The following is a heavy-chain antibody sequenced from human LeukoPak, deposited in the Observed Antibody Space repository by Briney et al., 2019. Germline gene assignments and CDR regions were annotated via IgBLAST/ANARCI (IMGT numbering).Heavy chain of an antibody. D-gene: IGHD1-7*01. CDR1: GFTFDDYG. V-gene: IGHV3-20*01. CDR3: ARAKGDGITGTPLEY. J-gene: IGHJ4*02. Sequence: GGSLRLSCAASGFTFDDYGMSWVRQAPGKGLEWVSGINWNGGSTGYADSVKGRFTISRDNAKNSLYLQMNSLRAEGTALYHCARAKGDGITGTPLEYWGQGTLVTVSS. CDR2: INWNGGST.